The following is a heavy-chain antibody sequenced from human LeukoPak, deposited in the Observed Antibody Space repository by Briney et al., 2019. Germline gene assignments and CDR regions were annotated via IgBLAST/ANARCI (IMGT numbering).Heavy chain of an antibody. CDR1: GVTFSSYA. J-gene: IGHJ4*02. D-gene: IGHD3-22*01. V-gene: IGHV1-69*01. CDR3: ARDPSYDSSGSFAGHY. Sequence: ASVKVSCKASGVTFSSYAISWVRQAPGQGLKWMGGIIPIFGTANYAQKFQGRVTITADESTSTAYMELSSLRAEDTAVYYCARDPSYDSSGSFAGHYWGQGTLVTVSS. CDR2: IIPIFGTA.